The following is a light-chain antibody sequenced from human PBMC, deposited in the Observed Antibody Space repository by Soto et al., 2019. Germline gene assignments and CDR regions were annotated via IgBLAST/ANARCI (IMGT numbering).Light chain of an antibody. CDR2: EVS. V-gene: IGKV2D-29*01. CDR3: SKSERLPLT. Sequence: DIVMTQTPLSLSVTPGQPASISCKSSQSLLYSDGKTYLSWYLQKPGQPPHLLIYEVSNRFSGVPEGFSGGGSGTDFTLRISRGEAEVFGFYYCSKSERLPLTFGGGTTVEIK. CDR1: QSLLYSDGKTY. J-gene: IGKJ4*01.